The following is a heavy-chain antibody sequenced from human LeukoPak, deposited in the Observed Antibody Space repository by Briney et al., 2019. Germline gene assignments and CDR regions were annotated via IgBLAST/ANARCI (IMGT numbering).Heavy chain of an antibody. J-gene: IGHJ4*02. Sequence: HAGGSLRLSCAASGFTFSNAWMSWVRQAPGKRLEWISYISGSGNTMYYADSVKGRFTISRDNAKDSLSLQLNSLRVEDTAVYYCARDAGIGGTDFDYWGQGALVTVSS. V-gene: IGHV3-48*04. CDR3: ARDAGIGGTDFDY. CDR2: ISGSGNTM. CDR1: GFTFSNAW. D-gene: IGHD1-26*01.